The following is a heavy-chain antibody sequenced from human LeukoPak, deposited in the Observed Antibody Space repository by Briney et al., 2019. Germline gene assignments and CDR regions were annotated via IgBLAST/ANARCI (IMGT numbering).Heavy chain of an antibody. V-gene: IGHV4-59*03. CDR3: ALGHCIHGVCYGLDY. J-gene: IGHJ4*02. D-gene: IGHD2-8*01. CDR1: GGSISSYY. CDR2: IYYSGNT. Sequence: SETLSLTCTASGGSISSYYWSWIRQPPGKGLEWIGYIYYSGNTLYNPSLKSRVTISLDTSKSQFSMKLSSVTAADPAVYYCALGHCIHGVCYGLDYWGQGTLVTVSS.